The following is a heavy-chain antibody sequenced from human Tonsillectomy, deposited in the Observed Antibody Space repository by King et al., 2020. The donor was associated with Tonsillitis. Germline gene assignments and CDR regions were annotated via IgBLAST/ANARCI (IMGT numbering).Heavy chain of an antibody. Sequence: VQLQESGPGLVKPSATLSLTCTVSGGSISSYYWSWIRQPPGKGLEWIGYISYTGSTNYNPSLKSRVTISVDTSKNHFSLKLSSVTAADTAVYYCARAQAMDVWGKGTTVTVSS. CDR2: ISYTGST. CDR3: ARAQAMDV. CDR1: GGSISSYY. V-gene: IGHV4-59*01. J-gene: IGHJ6*04.